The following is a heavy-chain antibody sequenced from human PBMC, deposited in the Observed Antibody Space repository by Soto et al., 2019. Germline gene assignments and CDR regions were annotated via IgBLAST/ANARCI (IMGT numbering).Heavy chain of an antibody. CDR3: ARGGGEAGWRRVDY. Sequence: QVQLVQSGAEVKKPGASVKVSCKASGYTFTSCDINWVRQVTGQGLEWMGWMNPNSGNTGYAQIFQGRVTMTRNTSISTAYMELRSLRSEDTAVYYCARGGGEAGWRRVDYWGQGTGVTVSS. D-gene: IGHD3-16*01. J-gene: IGHJ4*02. V-gene: IGHV1-8*01. CDR2: MNPNSGNT. CDR1: GYTFTSCD.